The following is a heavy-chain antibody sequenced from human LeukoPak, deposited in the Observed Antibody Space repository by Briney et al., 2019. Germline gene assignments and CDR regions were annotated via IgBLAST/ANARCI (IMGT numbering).Heavy chain of an antibody. D-gene: IGHD3-3*01. J-gene: IGHJ4*02. V-gene: IGHV4-59*08. CDR2: IYYSGGT. Sequence: SETLSLTCTVSGGSISSYYWSWIRQPPGKGLEWIGYIYYSGGTNYNPSLKSRVTISVDTSKNQFSLKLSSVTAADTAVYYCARQGRITIFGVVTAGYYFDYWGQGTLVTVSS. CDR1: GGSISSYY. CDR3: ARQGRITIFGVVTAGYYFDY.